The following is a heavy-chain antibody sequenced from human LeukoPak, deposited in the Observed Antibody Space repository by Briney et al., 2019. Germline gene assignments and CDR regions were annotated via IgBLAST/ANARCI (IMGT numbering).Heavy chain of an antibody. V-gene: IGHV4-30-2*01. CDR1: GGSISSGGYC. J-gene: IGHJ4*02. Sequence: SETLSLTCAVSGGSISSGGYCWSWIRQPPGKGLEWIGYIYHSGSTYYNPSLKSRVTISVDRSKNQFSLKLSSVTAADTAVYYCASERGFGEFDYWGQGTLVTVSS. D-gene: IGHD3-10*01. CDR2: IYHSGST. CDR3: ASERGFGEFDY.